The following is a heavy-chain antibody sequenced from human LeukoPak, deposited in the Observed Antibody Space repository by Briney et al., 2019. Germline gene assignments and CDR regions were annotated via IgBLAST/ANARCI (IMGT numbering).Heavy chain of an antibody. Sequence: GGSLRLSCAASGFTFNTYTMNWVRQAPGKGLEWVSYISSSSSYIYYADSVKGRFTISRDNAKNSLYLQMNSLRAEDTAVYYCARDSGMVRGAHFDYWGQGTLVTVSS. CDR3: ARDSGMVRGAHFDY. V-gene: IGHV3-21*05. D-gene: IGHD3-10*01. CDR1: GFTFNTYT. J-gene: IGHJ4*02. CDR2: ISSSSSYI.